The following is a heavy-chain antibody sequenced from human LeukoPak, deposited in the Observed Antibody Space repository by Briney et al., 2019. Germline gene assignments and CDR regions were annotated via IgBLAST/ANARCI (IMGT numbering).Heavy chain of an antibody. V-gene: IGHV3-7*01. Sequence: GGSLRLSCAASGFTFSSYWMSWVRQAPGKGLEWVANIKQDGSEKYYVDSVKGRFTISRDNAKNSLYLQMNSLRAEDTAVYYCANIPGPDMRVFYSGVDYWGQGTLAPVSS. CDR1: GFTFSSYW. D-gene: IGHD2-15*01. J-gene: IGHJ4*02. CDR2: IKQDGSEK. CDR3: ANIPGPDMRVFYSGVDY.